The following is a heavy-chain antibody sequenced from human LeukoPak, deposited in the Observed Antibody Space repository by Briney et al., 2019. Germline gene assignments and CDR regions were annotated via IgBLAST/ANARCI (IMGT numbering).Heavy chain of an antibody. J-gene: IGHJ4*02. D-gene: IGHD1-26*01. CDR3: ARGVGATRGNY. V-gene: IGHV4-59*12. CDR1: GGSISSYY. CDR2: IYYSGST. Sequence: PSETLSLTCTVSGGSISSYYWSWIRQPPGKGLEWIGYIYYSGSTNYNPSLKSRVTISVDTSKNQFSLKLSSVTAADTAVYYCARGVGATRGNYWGQGTLVTVSS.